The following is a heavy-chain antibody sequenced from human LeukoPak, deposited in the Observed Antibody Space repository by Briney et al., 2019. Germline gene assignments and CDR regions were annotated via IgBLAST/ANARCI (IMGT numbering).Heavy chain of an antibody. V-gene: IGHV1-8*02. J-gene: IGHJ6*03. CDR1: GYTFTSYD. CDR2: MNPNNGNT. CDR3: ARAVSWTSESYCYMDV. D-gene: IGHD3/OR15-3a*01. Sequence: SVKLSFNSSGYTFTSYDINWMRNPPGPGIGRMGRMNPNNGNTGYAHTFHGRVTMTKNTSINTAYMELSSLRSKDTAVYFSARAVSWTSESYCYMDVWGKGNTVTVSS.